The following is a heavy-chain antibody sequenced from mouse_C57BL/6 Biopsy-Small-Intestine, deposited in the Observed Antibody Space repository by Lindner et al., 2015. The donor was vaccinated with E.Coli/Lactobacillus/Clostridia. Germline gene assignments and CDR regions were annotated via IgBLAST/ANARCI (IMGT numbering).Heavy chain of an antibody. J-gene: IGHJ2*01. CDR2: IYPRSGNT. CDR3: ASYDYDKGYYFDY. Sequence: VQLQESGAELARPGASVKLSCKASGYTFTSYGISWVKQRTGQGLEWIGEIYPRSGNTYYNEKFKGKATLTADKSSSTAYMQLSSLTSEDTVVYYCASYDYDKGYYFDYWGQGTTLTVSS. CDR1: GYTFTSYG. D-gene: IGHD2-4*01. V-gene: IGHV1-81*01.